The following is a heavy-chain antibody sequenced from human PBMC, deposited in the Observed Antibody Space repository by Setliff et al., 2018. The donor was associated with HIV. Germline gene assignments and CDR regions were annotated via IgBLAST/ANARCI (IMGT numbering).Heavy chain of an antibody. CDR2: IKQDGSEE. V-gene: IGHV3-7*01. Sequence: GGSLRLSCVASGITFSTYWMIWVRQAPGKGLEWVAKIKQDGSEEYYVDSVKGRFTISRDNAKNSVYLQMSSLRVEDTAMYYCTKDHLSGWASDCWGQGTLVTVSS. CDR1: GITFSTYW. J-gene: IGHJ4*02. CDR3: TKDHLSGWASDC. D-gene: IGHD6-19*01.